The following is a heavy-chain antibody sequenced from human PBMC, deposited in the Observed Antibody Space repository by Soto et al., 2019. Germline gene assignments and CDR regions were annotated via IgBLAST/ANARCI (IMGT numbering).Heavy chain of an antibody. CDR2: ISYDGSNK. CDR3: AREDNWNYRGYYYYGMDV. V-gene: IGHV3-30-3*01. CDR1: GFTFSSYA. Sequence: QVQLVESGGGVVQPGRSLRLSCAASGFTFSSYAMHWVRQAPGKGLEWVAVISYDGSNKYYADSVKGRFTISRDNSKNTLYLQMNSLSAEDTAVYYCAREDNWNYRGYYYYGMDVWGQGTTVTVSS. J-gene: IGHJ6*02. D-gene: IGHD1-7*01.